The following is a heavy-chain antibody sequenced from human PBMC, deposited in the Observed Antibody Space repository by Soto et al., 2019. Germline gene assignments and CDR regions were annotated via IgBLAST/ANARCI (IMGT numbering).Heavy chain of an antibody. CDR3: ARDLPYCSSTSCYNYYYYGMDV. CDR2: IWYDGSNK. V-gene: IGHV3-33*01. D-gene: IGHD2-2*02. CDR1: GFTFSSYG. J-gene: IGHJ6*02. Sequence: QVQLVESGGGVVQPGGSLRLSCAASGFTFSSYGMHWVRQAPGKGLEWVAVIWYDGSNKYYADSVKGRFTISRDNSKNTLYLQMNSLRAEDTAVYYCARDLPYCSSTSCYNYYYYGMDVWGQGTTVTVSS.